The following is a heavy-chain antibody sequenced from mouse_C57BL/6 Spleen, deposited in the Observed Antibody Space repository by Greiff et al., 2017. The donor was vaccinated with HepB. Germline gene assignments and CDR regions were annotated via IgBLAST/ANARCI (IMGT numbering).Heavy chain of an antibody. Sequence: VQLQQSGGGLVQPGGSLSLSCAASGFTFTDYYMSWVRQPPGKALEWLGFIRNKANGYTTEYSASVKGRFTISRDNSQSILYLQMNALRAEDSATYYCARYRGGYYDYWGQGTTLTVSS. CDR1: GFTFTDYY. CDR2: IRNKANGYTT. J-gene: IGHJ2*01. CDR3: ARYRGGYYDY. V-gene: IGHV7-3*01. D-gene: IGHD2-3*01.